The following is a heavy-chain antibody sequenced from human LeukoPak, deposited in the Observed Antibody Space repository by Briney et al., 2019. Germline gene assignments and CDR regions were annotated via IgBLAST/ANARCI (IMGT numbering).Heavy chain of an antibody. J-gene: IGHJ6*03. Sequence: SETLSLTCTVSGGSISSSSYYWGWIRQPPGKELEWIGSIYYSGSTYYNPSLKSRVTISVDTSKNQFSLKLSSVTAADTAVYYCARVKEYYYGSGSYEGNYYYYMDVWGKGTTVTVSS. V-gene: IGHV4-39*07. D-gene: IGHD3-10*01. CDR1: GGSISSSSYY. CDR2: IYYSGST. CDR3: ARVKEYYYGSGSYEGNYYYYMDV.